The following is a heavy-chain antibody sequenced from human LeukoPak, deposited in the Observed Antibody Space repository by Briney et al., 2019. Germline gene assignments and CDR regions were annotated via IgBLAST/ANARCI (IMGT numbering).Heavy chain of an antibody. CDR2: ISYDGSNK. CDR3: AREGPSYYMDV. CDR1: GFTFSSHA. V-gene: IGHV3-30*04. Sequence: GGSLRLSCAASGFTFSSHAMHWVRQAPGKGLEWVAVISYDGSNKYYADSVKGRFTISRDNSKNTLYLQMNSLRAEDTAVYYCAREGPSYYMDVWGKGTTVTVSS. J-gene: IGHJ6*03.